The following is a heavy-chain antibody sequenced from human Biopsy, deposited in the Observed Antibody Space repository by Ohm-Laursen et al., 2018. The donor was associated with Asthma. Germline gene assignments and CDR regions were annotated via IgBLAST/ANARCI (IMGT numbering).Heavy chain of an antibody. CDR1: GFTFGGYA. CDR2: ISPAGRSA. V-gene: IGHV3-23*01. J-gene: IGHJ3*01. Sequence: SLRLSYTASGFTFGGYAMSWARQAPGKGLGWVSTISPAGRSAHGPDSFRGRFTISRDNSRDTLYLQMRSLRADDTAVYYCVKDTVEDRGGYYTFDVWGQGTKVTVSS. D-gene: IGHD3-22*01. CDR3: VKDTVEDRGGYYTFDV.